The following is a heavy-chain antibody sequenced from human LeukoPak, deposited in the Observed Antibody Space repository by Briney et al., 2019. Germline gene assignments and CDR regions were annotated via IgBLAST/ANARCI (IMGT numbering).Heavy chain of an antibody. CDR3: AREMGYGDSIFDY. CDR1: GGSVSSADYY. J-gene: IGHJ4*02. Sequence: SETLSLTCTVSGGSVSSADYYWSWIRQHPGKGLEWIGYIYCSGSTYYNPSLKSRVTMSVDTSKNQFSLKLSSVTAADTAVYYCAREMGYGDSIFDYWGQGTLVTVSS. V-gene: IGHV4-30-4*08. D-gene: IGHD4-17*01. CDR2: IYCSGST.